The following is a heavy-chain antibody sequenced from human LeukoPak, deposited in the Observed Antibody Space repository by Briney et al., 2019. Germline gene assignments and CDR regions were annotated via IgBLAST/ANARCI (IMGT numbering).Heavy chain of an antibody. CDR3: AKIPVYDYVWGSYRAD. Sequence: GGSLRLSCAASGFTFSSYAMSWVRQAPGKGLEWVSAISGSGGSTYYADSVKGRFAISRDNSKNTLYLQMNSLRAEDTAVYYCAKIPVYDYVWGSYRADWGQGTLVTVSS. J-gene: IGHJ4*02. CDR2: ISGSGGST. D-gene: IGHD3-16*02. V-gene: IGHV3-23*01. CDR1: GFTFSSYA.